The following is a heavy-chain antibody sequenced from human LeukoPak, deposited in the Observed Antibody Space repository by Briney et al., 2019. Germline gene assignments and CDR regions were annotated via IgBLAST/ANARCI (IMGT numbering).Heavy chain of an antibody. CDR3: ASFSTYYYDSSGAPVDY. V-gene: IGHV4-30-4*08. D-gene: IGHD3-22*01. J-gene: IGHJ4*02. CDR1: GGSISSGDYY. CDR2: IYYSGST. Sequence: SSQTLSLTCTVSGGSISSGDYYWSWIRQPPGKGLEWIGYIYYSGSTYYNPSLKSRVTISVDTSKNQFSLKLSSVTAADTAVYYCASFSTYYYDSSGAPVDYWGQRTPVIVSS.